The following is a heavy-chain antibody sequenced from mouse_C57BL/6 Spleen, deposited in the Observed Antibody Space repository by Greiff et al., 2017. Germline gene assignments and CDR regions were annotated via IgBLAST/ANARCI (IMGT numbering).Heavy chain of an antibody. D-gene: IGHD1-1*01. V-gene: IGHV3-6*01. CDR1: GYSITSGYY. Sequence: EVQLQESGPGLVKPSQSLSLTCSVTGYSITSGYYWNWIRQFPGNKLEWMGYISYDGSNNYNPSLKNRISITRDTSKNQFFLKLNSVTTEDTATYYCAREIDYYGSSFDVWGTGTTVTVSS. CDR2: ISYDGSN. J-gene: IGHJ1*03. CDR3: AREIDYYGSSFDV.